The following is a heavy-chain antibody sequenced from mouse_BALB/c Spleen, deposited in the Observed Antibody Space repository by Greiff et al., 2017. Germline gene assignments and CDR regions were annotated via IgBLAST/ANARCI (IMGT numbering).Heavy chain of an antibody. Sequence: EVKLMESGGGLVQPGGSRKLSCAASGFTFSSFGMHWVRQAPEKGLEWVAYISSGSSTIYYADTVKGRFTISRDNPKNTLFLQMTSLRSEDTAMYYCARDYRYGDFDYWGQGTTLTVSS. CDR1: GFTFSSFG. V-gene: IGHV5-17*02. J-gene: IGHJ2*01. CDR2: ISSGSSTI. CDR3: ARDYRYGDFDY. D-gene: IGHD2-14*01.